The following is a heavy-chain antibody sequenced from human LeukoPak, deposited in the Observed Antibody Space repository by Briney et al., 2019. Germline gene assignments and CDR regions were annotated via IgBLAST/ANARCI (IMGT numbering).Heavy chain of an antibody. J-gene: IGHJ4*02. CDR3: ARVLGSGYSDY. Sequence: SETLSLTCAVYGGSFSAYYWNWIRQPPGKGLEWIGEINHGGSTNYNPSLKSRVTISIDTSKNQFSLNLSSVTAADTAVYYCARVLGSGYSDYWGQGTLVTVSS. V-gene: IGHV4-34*01. D-gene: IGHD3-3*01. CDR1: GGSFSAYY. CDR2: INHGGST.